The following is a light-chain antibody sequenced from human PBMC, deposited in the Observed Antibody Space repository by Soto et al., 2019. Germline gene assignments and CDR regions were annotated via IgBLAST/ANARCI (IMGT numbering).Light chain of an antibody. CDR3: QQYYSFPWT. V-gene: IGKV3-11*01. CDR2: DVS. J-gene: IGKJ1*01. Sequence: IVLTQSPATLSLSPGKRATLSCRASQNISNYLIWYQQKPGQAPRLLIYDVSNRAAGIPARFSGSGSGTDFTLTISCLQSEDFATYYCQQYYSFPWTFGQGTKVDIK. CDR1: QNISNY.